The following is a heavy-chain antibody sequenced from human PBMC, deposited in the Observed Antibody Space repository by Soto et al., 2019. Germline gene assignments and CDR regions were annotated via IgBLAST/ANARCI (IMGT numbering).Heavy chain of an antibody. J-gene: IGHJ6*03. Sequence: QVQLQQWGAGLLKPSETLSLTCAVYGGSFSGYYWSWIRQPPGKGLEWIGEINHSGSTNYIPSLTSRVTISVYTAKNQFSLNLSSVTGADTAVYYCARGPVVQAAKDYYYYMDVWGKGTTVTVSS. CDR1: GGSFSGYY. CDR3: ARGPVVQAAKDYYYYMDV. V-gene: IGHV4-34*01. D-gene: IGHD2-2*01. CDR2: INHSGST.